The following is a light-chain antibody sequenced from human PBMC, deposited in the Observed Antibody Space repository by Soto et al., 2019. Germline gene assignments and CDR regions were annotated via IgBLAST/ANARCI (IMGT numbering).Light chain of an antibody. Sequence: EIVMPQSPTPLSVSPGERATIYCRVHQSVSNNLACYQQQPGQAPRLLIYGASTTSTGIPARFSGSGTGTEFALNISSLQSEDFAVYYCLHYYEWPRWRCGQGTKV. J-gene: IGKJ1*01. V-gene: IGKV3-15*01. CDR3: LHYYEWPRWR. CDR2: GAS. CDR1: QSVSNN.